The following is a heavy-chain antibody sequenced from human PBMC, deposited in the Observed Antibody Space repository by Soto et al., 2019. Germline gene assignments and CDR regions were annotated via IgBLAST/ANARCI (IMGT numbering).Heavy chain of an antibody. J-gene: IGHJ4*02. D-gene: IGHD4-17*01. CDR2: IWYDGTQK. CDR1: GFTFNTYS. V-gene: IGHV3-33*01. CDR3: ARAGGTTVTGLWHFDS. Sequence: VGSLRLSCEASGFTFNTYSMHWVRQPPGKGLEWLAAIWYDGTQKYYADSVKGRFIISRDNSKKTLYLEMNSLRAEDTAVYYCARAGGTTVTGLWHFDSWGRGTLVTVSS.